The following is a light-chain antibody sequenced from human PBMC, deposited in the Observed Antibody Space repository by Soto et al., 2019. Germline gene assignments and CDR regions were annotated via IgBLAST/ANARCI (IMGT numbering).Light chain of an antibody. CDR2: EVS. J-gene: IGLJ1*01. CDR3: SSYRASNTQV. CDR1: SSDIGTFKY. V-gene: IGLV2-14*01. Sequence: QSALAQPASVSGSPGQSITISCSGSSSDIGTFKYVSWYQQHPGKAPKLLIYEVSVRPSGISGRFSGSKSGNTASLTISALRAEDEADYYCSSYRASNTQVFGTGTQLTVL.